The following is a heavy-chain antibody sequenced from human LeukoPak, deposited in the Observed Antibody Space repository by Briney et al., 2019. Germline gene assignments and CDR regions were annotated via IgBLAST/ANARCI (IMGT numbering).Heavy chain of an antibody. CDR3: AKFIVATTLFDY. J-gene: IGHJ4*02. V-gene: IGHV3-23*01. D-gene: IGHD5-12*01. Sequence: GGSLRLSCAASGFTFSSYAMSWVRQAPGKGLEWVSAISDSGGSTYYADSVKGRFTISRDNSKNTLYLQMNSLRAEDTAVYYCAKFIVATTLFDYWGQGTLVTVSS. CDR1: GFTFSSYA. CDR2: ISDSGGST.